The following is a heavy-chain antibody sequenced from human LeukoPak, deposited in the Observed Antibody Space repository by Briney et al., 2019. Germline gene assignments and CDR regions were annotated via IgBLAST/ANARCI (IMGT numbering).Heavy chain of an antibody. V-gene: IGHV3-23*01. CDR1: GFTFSSYA. CDR3: AKDLQYYDSSGSKRDY. CDR2: ISGSGGST. Sequence: GGSLRLSCAASGFTFSSYAMSWVRQAPGKGLEWVSAISGSGGSTYYADSVKGRFTISRDNSKNTPYLQMNSLRAEDTAVYYCAKDLQYYDSSGSKRDYWGQGTLVTVSS. D-gene: IGHD3-22*01. J-gene: IGHJ4*02.